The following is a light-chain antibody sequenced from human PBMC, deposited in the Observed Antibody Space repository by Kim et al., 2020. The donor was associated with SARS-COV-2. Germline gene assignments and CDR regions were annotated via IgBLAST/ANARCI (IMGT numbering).Light chain of an antibody. CDR2: DAS. Sequence: SPGERAALSCRASQTVSSSFLAWYQQKPGQAPRLLIYDASSRATGIPARFSGSGSGTDFTLTISSLQPEDFAVYYCQQYSNWPLTFGQGTKVDIK. CDR1: QTVSSSF. V-gene: IGKV3D-20*02. CDR3: QQYSNWPLT. J-gene: IGKJ1*01.